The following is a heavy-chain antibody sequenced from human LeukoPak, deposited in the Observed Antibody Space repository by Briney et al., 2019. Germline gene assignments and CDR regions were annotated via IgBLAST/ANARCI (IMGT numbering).Heavy chain of an antibody. J-gene: IGHJ2*01. Sequence: GSLRLSCAASGYTFSAYGMFWVRQAPGKGLEWVAVISYDGNNRDYADSVKGRFTISRDNSNNTVFLQMNSLRTEDTAVYYCAKDRGIAAAGTYWYFDLWGRGTLVTVSS. D-gene: IGHD6-13*01. V-gene: IGHV3-30*18. CDR2: ISYDGNNR. CDR1: GYTFSAYG. CDR3: AKDRGIAAAGTYWYFDL.